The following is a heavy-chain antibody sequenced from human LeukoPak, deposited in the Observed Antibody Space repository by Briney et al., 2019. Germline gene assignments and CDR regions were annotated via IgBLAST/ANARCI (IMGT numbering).Heavy chain of an antibody. J-gene: IGHJ3*02. V-gene: IGHV1-2*02. CDR2: INPNSGGT. CDR3: ASPGMTAAGTKAFDI. D-gene: IGHD6-13*01. Sequence: ASVKVSCKASGYTFTGYYMHWVRRAPGQGLEWMGWINPNSGGTNYAQKFQGRVTMTRDTSISTAYMELSRLRSDDTAVYYCASPGMTAAGTKAFDIWGQGTMVTVSS. CDR1: GYTFTGYY.